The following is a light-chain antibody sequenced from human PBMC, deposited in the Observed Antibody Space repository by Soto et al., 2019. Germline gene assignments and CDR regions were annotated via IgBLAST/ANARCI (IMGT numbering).Light chain of an antibody. CDR3: AAWDDRVSGYV. CDR2: EVS. CDR1: SSDVGSYDH. J-gene: IGLJ1*01. V-gene: IGLV2-14*01. Sequence: QSVLTQSASVSGSPGQSITISCSGTSSDVGSYDHVAWYQQFPGKTPKLTIYEVSNRPSGVSSRFSGSKSGNTASLTISGLQAEDEADYYCAAWDDRVSGYVFGTGTKLTVL.